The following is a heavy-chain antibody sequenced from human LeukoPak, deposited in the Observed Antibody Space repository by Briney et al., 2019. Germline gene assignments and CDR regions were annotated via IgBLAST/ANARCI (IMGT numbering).Heavy chain of an antibody. J-gene: IGHJ3*02. Sequence: PSETLSLTCAVSGYSISSGYYWGWIRQPPRKGLEWIGSIYHSGSTYYNPSLKSRVTISVDTSKNQFSLKLSSVTAADTAVYYCARGTYYDFWSGPDAFDIWGQGTMVTVSS. CDR2: IYHSGST. CDR1: GYSISSGYY. D-gene: IGHD3-3*01. V-gene: IGHV4-38-2*01. CDR3: ARGTYYDFWSGPDAFDI.